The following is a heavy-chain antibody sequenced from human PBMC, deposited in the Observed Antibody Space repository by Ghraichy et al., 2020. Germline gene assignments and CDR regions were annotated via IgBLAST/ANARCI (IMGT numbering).Heavy chain of an antibody. CDR2: INHSGST. Sequence: SETLSLTCAVYGGSFSGYYWSWIRQPPGKGLEWIGEINHSGSTNYNPSLKSRVTISVDTSKNQFSLKLSSVTAADTAVYYCARPPQVLVSWGNWFDPWGQGTLVTVSS. V-gene: IGHV4-34*01. CDR1: GGSFSGYY. CDR3: ARPPQVLVSWGNWFDP. J-gene: IGHJ5*02. D-gene: IGHD2-8*02.